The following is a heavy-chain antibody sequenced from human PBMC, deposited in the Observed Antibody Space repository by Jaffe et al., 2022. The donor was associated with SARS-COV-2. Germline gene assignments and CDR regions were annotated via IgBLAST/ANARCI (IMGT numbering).Heavy chain of an antibody. V-gene: IGHV3-23*01. CDR3: AKYETAMVGYYYYGMDV. CDR2: ISGSGGST. Sequence: EVQLLESGGGLVQPGGSLRLSCAASGFTFSSYAMSWVRQAPGKGLEWVSAISGSGGSTYYADSVKGRFTISRDNSKNTLYLQMNSLRAEDTAVYYCAKYETAMVGYYYYGMDVWGQGTTVTVSS. CDR1: GFTFSSYA. D-gene: IGHD5-18*01. J-gene: IGHJ6*02.